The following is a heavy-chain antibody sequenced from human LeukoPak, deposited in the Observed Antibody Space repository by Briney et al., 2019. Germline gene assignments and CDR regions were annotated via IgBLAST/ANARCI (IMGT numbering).Heavy chain of an antibody. Sequence: PSETLSLTCSVSGDFSDIDYLSWIRQPAGKGLEWIGRIYTGGSTNYNPSPKTRVSMSLDKSKKEGSLNLTSVTAADTAVYYCAKDLGINTGWFGFDSWGQGTLVTVSS. CDR1: GDFSDIDY. D-gene: IGHD6-19*01. V-gene: IGHV4-4*07. CDR2: IYTGGST. J-gene: IGHJ5*01. CDR3: AKDLGINTGWFGFDS.